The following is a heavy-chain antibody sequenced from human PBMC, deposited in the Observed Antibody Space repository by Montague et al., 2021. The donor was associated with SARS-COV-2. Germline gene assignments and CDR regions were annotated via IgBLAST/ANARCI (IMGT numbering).Heavy chain of an antibody. V-gene: IGHV4-59*11. CDR1: GGSMSDHY. J-gene: IGHJ5*02. Sequence: SETLSLTCTVSGGSMSDHYWAWIRQPPGKGLEWLAYIYYSGGINSXASLKSRVSMSVDTSKNQFSLKLTSVTVADTAVYYCARAVSVRRAVNWFDPWGQGTLVTVSS. CDR2: IYYSGGI. D-gene: IGHD3-10*01. CDR3: ARAVSVRRAVNWFDP.